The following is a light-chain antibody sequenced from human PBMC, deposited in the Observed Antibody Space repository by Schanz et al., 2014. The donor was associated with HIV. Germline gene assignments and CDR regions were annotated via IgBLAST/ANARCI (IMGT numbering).Light chain of an antibody. Sequence: QSALTQPPSASGSPGQTVTITCLGTTSDVGGYNFVSWYQHHPDNAPKLLIYEVTKRPSGVPDRFSGSKSGNTASLTISGLQADDEADYYCSSHAGRNSFVVLGGGTKLTVL. CDR2: EVT. CDR3: SSHAGRNSFVV. V-gene: IGLV2-8*01. CDR1: TSDVGGYNF. J-gene: IGLJ2*01.